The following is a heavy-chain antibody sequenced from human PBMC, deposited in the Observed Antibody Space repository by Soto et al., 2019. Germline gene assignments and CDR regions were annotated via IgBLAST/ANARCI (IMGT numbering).Heavy chain of an antibody. CDR3: TGWDY. V-gene: IGHV3-73*01. J-gene: IGHJ4*02. CDR2: IRSKANSYAT. CDR1: GFTFSDSA. Sequence: EVQLVESGGGLVQPGGSLKLSCAASGFTFSDSAIHWVLQASGKGLECVGRIRSKANSYATAYAASVKGRFTISRDDSKNTSYLQMNSLKTEDTAMYYCTGWDYWGQGTLVTVSS.